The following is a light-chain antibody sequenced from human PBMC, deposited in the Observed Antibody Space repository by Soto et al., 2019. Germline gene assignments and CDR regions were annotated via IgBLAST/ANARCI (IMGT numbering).Light chain of an antibody. CDR2: DVI. V-gene: IGLV2-14*03. J-gene: IGLJ1*01. Sequence: QSVLTQPASVSDSPGQSITISCIGTSSDIGAFNHVSWHQQHPGKAPKLIIYDVINRPSGVSNRFSGSKTGNTASLIISGLQAEDEADYYCSSYTSSNSYVFGSGTKVTVL. CDR1: SSDIGAFNH. CDR3: SSYTSSNSYV.